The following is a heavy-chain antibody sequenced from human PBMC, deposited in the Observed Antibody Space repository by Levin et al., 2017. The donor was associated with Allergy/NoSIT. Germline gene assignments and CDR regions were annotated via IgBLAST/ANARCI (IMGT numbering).Heavy chain of an antibody. CDR1: GFTFSSYG. CDR2: ISYDGSNK. D-gene: IGHD3-10*01. Sequence: PGGSLRLSCAASGFTFSSYGMHWVRQAPGKGLEWVAVISYDGSNKYYADSVKGRFTISRDNSKNTLYLQMNSLRAEDTAVYYCAKVYKSVNYYGSGSYAFDYWGQGTLVTVSS. CDR3: AKVYKSVNYYGSGSYAFDY. J-gene: IGHJ4*02. V-gene: IGHV3-30*18.